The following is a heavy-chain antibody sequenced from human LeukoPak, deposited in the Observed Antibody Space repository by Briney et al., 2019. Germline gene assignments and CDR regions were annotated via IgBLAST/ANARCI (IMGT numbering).Heavy chain of an antibody. D-gene: IGHD3-10*01. Sequence: PSETLSLTCAVYGGSFSGYYWSWIRQPPGKGLEWIGEINHSGSTSYNPSLKSRVTISVDTSKNQFSLKLSSVTAADTAVYYCARDRYYYGPSVLDPWGQGTLVTVSS. CDR1: GGSFSGYY. V-gene: IGHV4-34*01. J-gene: IGHJ5*02. CDR3: ARDRYYYGPSVLDP. CDR2: INHSGST.